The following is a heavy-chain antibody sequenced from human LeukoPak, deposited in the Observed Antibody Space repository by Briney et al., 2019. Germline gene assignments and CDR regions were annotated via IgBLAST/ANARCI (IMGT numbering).Heavy chain of an antibody. J-gene: IGHJ6*02. D-gene: IGHD2-2*02. CDR3: ARDGYCSSTSCYKIYYYYGMDV. CDR1: GYTFTSYG. CDR2: ISAYNGNT. Sequence: APVKVSCKASGYTFTSYGISWVRQAPGQGLEWTGWISAYNGNTNYAQKLQGRVTMTTDTSTSTAYMELRSLRSDDTAVYYCARDGYCSSTSCYKIYYYYGMDVWGQGTTVTVSS. V-gene: IGHV1-18*01.